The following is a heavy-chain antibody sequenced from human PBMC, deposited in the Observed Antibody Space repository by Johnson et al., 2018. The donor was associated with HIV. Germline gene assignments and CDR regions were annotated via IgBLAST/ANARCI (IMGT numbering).Heavy chain of an antibody. CDR3: ATARRAIDV. J-gene: IGHJ3*01. CDR1: RFTFSSYV. V-gene: IGHV3-33*08. CDR2: IWYDGSNK. D-gene: IGHD6-6*01. Sequence: QVQLVESGGGVVQPGRSLRLSCAASRFTFSSYVMHWVRQAPGKGLAWVAVIWYDGSNKYYADSVKGRFTISRDNSKNTLYLQMNSLRAEDTAVYYCATARRAIDVWGQGTMATVSS.